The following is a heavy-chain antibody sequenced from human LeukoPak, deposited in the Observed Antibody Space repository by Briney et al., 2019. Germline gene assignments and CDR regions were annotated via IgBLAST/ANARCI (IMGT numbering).Heavy chain of an antibody. CDR1: GGTFSSYA. V-gene: IGHV1-69*01. CDR2: IIPIFGTA. Sequence: SVKVSCKASGGTFSSYAISWVRQAPGQGLEWMGGIIPIFGTANYAQKFQGRVTITADESTSTAYMELSSLRSEDTAAYYCARDHPPYCSGGSCFHDAFDIWGQGTMVTVSS. CDR3: ARDHPPYCSGGSCFHDAFDI. D-gene: IGHD2-15*01. J-gene: IGHJ3*02.